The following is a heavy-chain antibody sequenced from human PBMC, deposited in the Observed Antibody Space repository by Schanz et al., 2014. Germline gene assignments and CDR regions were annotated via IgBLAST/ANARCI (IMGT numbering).Heavy chain of an antibody. Sequence: EVQLVESGGGLLQPGGSLRLSCAASGFTVSSNYMSWVRQAPGKGLEWVSVIYGGGITYYADSVEGRFTISRDSSRNTLYLQMNSLRAEDTAVYYCASLYDREYFDYWGQGTLVTVSS. CDR1: GFTVSSNY. CDR2: IYGGGIT. J-gene: IGHJ4*02. V-gene: IGHV3-66*01. D-gene: IGHD2-8*01. CDR3: ASLYDREYFDY.